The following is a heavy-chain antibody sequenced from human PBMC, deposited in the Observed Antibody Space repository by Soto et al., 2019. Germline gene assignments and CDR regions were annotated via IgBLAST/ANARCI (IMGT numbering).Heavy chain of an antibody. Sequence: QVQLQESGPGLVKPSETLSLTCTVSGGSSDGYNCAWIRQPPGKSLEWVGYVYYNGGSRYNPSLESRVTLSIDTSKSQISLQLRSVTAAETAVYYCVRQGIGNLHGLVDVWGRGTTVTVYS. J-gene: IGHJ6*01. CDR3: VRQGIGNLHGLVDV. CDR2: VYYNGGS. D-gene: IGHD3-10*01. CDR1: GGSSDGYN. V-gene: IGHV4-59*08.